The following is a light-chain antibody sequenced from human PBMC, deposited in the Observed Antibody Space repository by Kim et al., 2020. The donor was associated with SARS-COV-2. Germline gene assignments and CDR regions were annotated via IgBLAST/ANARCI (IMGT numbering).Light chain of an antibody. CDR1: QSVSSSS. V-gene: IGKV3-20*01. CDR2: GAS. J-gene: IGKJ2*01. Sequence: SPGERAPLSCRASQSVSSSSLAWYQQKPGQAPRLLIYGASSRATGIPDRFSGSGSGTDFTLTIGRLEPEDFAVYYCQQYGSSPPYTFGQGTKLEI. CDR3: QQYGSSPPYT.